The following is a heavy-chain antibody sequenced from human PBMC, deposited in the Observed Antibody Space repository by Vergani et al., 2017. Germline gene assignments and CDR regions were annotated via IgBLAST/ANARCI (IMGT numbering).Heavy chain of an antibody. CDR2: INPNSGRT. J-gene: IGHJ4*02. CDR1: GYSFTGYY. Sequence: QVQLVQSGAEVKNPGASVKVSCKASGYSFTGYYIHWVRQAPGQGLEWIGWINPNSGRTKYAQKFQGRVTMTRDTSITTAYMEVSRMRSDATAVYYCASGRNFIDYWGQGTLVIVSS. D-gene: IGHD1-26*01. V-gene: IGHV1-2*02. CDR3: ASGRNFIDY.